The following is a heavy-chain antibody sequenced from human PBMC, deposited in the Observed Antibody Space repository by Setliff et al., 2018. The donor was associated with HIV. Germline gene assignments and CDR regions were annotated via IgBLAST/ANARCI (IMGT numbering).Heavy chain of an antibody. D-gene: IGHD4-17*01. V-gene: IGHV1-2*02. CDR2: INPNSGGT. Sequence: ASVKVSCKASGYTFTGYHMHWVRQAPGQGLEWMGWINPNSGGTNYSQKFQGRVTMTRDTSISKAYMELSRLRSDDTAVYYCARAPYGDYGINFNAFDLWGQGTLVTVSS. CDR1: GYTFTGYH. J-gene: IGHJ3*01. CDR3: ARAPYGDYGINFNAFDL.